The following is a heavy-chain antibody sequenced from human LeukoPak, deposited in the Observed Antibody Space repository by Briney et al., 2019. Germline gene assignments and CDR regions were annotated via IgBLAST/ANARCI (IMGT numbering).Heavy chain of an antibody. D-gene: IGHD6-13*01. V-gene: IGHV3-48*03. Sequence: SGGSLRLSCAASGFTFSSYEMNWVRQAPGKGLEWVSFISSSGSTIYYADSVKGRFTISRDNAKNSLYLQMNSLRAEDTAVYYCARDEQQLVRGYFQHWGQGTLVTVSS. CDR1: GFTFSSYE. CDR2: ISSSGSTI. CDR3: ARDEQQLVRGYFQH. J-gene: IGHJ1*01.